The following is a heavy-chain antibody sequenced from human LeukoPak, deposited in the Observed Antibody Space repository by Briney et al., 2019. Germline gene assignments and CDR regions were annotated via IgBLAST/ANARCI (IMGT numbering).Heavy chain of an antibody. D-gene: IGHD5-18*01. CDR2: ISASGGTT. J-gene: IGHJ4*02. V-gene: IGHV3-23*01. CDR3: AKDREWIQLWTLDY. Sequence: ETLSLTCAVYGGSFSGHYWSWIRQAPGKGLEWVSGISASGGTTYYADSVKGRFTISRDNSKNTLYLQMNSLRAEDTAVYYCAKDREWIQLWTLDYWGQGTLVTVSS. CDR1: GGSFSGHY.